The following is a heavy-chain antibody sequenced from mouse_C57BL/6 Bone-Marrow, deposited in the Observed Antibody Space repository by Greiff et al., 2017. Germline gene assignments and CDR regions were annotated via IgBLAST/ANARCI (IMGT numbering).Heavy chain of an antibody. CDR1: GYTFTDYE. Sequence: QVHVKQSGAELVRPGASVTLSCKASGYTFTDYEMHWVKQTPVHGLEWIGAIDPETGGTAYNQKFKGKAILTADKSSSTAYMELRSLTSEDSAVYYCTPGTWSWFAYWAKGLWSLSLQ. V-gene: IGHV1-15*01. CDR2: IDPETGGT. CDR3: TPGTWSWFAY. D-gene: IGHD4-1*01. J-gene: IGHJ3*01.